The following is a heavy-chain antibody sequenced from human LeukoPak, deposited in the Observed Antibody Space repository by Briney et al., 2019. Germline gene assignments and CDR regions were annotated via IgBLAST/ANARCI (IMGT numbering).Heavy chain of an antibody. V-gene: IGHV3-21*01. D-gene: IGHD3-10*01. CDR1: GFTFSSYS. CDR3: AREYTTYYGSGSYAA. CDR2: IDTSNNYI. Sequence: GGSLRLSCAASGFTFSSYSMNWVPQAPGKGLEWVSSIDTSNNYIYYADSVKGRFTISRDNAKNSLFLQMNSLRAEDTAVYYCAREYTTYYGSGSYAAWRQGTLVTVSS. J-gene: IGHJ5*02.